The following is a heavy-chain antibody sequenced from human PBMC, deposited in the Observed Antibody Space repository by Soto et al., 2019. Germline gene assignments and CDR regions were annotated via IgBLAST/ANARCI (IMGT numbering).Heavy chain of an antibody. CDR2: ISYDGGDK. D-gene: IGHD2-2*01. CDR1: GFTFTSYG. CDR3: AKASGYCSSSTCSRLIYYYYGMDV. V-gene: IGHV3-30*18. J-gene: IGHJ6*02. Sequence: GGSLRLSCGASGFTFTSYGMHWVRQAPGKGLEWVAVISYDGGDKYYADSVKGRFTISRDNSKNTLYLQMNSLRAEDTAMYYCAKASGYCSSSTCSRLIYYYYGMDVWGQGTTVTVSS.